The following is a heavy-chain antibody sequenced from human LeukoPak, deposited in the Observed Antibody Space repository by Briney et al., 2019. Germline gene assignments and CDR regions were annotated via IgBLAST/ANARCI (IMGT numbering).Heavy chain of an antibody. CDR2: MNPNSGNT. V-gene: IGHV1-8*02. CDR1: GYTLTSYG. D-gene: IGHD3-22*01. CDR3: ARGYYDTYDY. Sequence: ASVKVSCKASGYTLTSYGISWVRQATGQGLEWMGWMNPNSGNTGYAQKFQGRVTMTRNTSISTAYMELSSLRSEDTAVYYCARGYYDTYDYWGQGTLSPSPQ. J-gene: IGHJ4*02.